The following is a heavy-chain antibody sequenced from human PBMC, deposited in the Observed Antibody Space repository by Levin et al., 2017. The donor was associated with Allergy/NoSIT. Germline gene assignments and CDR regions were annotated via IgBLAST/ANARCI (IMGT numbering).Heavy chain of an antibody. D-gene: IGHD2-8*01. CDR3: ASPTMLKDY. J-gene: IGHJ4*02. V-gene: IGHV3-23*01. CDR1: GFSFSNYA. CDR2: ISGSGGRT. Sequence: GGSLRLSCAASGFSFSNYAMSWVRQAPGKGLEWVAAISGSGGRTYYADSVEGRFTISRDNSENRLYLQMNSLRAEDSALYYCASPTMLKDYWGQGTLVTVSS.